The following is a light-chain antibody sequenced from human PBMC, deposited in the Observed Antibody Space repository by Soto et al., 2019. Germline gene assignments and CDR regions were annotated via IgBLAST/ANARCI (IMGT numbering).Light chain of an antibody. CDR3: SSYTSSSTRV. Sequence: SVVTQPASLSGAPGQSITLSCPGTSSDVGAYDYVSWYQQHPDKAPKLMIYEVSNRPSGVSNRFSGSKSVNTATLTISGLQADDEADYYCSSYTSSSTRVFGTGTKVTVL. CDR2: EVS. V-gene: IGLV2-14*03. J-gene: IGLJ1*01. CDR1: SSDVGAYDY.